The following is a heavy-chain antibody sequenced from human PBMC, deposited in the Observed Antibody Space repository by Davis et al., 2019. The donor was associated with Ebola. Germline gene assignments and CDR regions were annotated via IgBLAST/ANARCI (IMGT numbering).Heavy chain of an antibody. CDR1: GFTFSSYD. CDR2: IGTAGDT. Sequence: GESLKISCAASGFTFSSYDMHWVRQATGKGLEWVSAIGTAGDTYYPDSVKGRFTISRDNSKNTLYLQMNSLRAEDMAVYYCARYYDSGMDVWGQGTTVTVSS. V-gene: IGHV3-13*01. J-gene: IGHJ6*02. CDR3: ARYYDSGMDV.